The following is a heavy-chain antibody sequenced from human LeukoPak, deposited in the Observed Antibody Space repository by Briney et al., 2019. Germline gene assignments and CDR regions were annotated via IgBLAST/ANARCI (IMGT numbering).Heavy chain of an antibody. D-gene: IGHD6-13*01. CDR3: AREGQALGIAAAVVFDY. V-gene: IGHV3-7*01. CDR1: GFTFSDYY. J-gene: IGHJ4*02. Sequence: HPGGSLRLSCAASGFTFSDYYMSWIRQAPGKGLEWVANIKQDGSEKYYVDSVKGRFTISRDNAKNSLYLQMNSLRAEDTAVYYCAREGQALGIAAAVVFDYWGQGTLVTVSS. CDR2: IKQDGSEK.